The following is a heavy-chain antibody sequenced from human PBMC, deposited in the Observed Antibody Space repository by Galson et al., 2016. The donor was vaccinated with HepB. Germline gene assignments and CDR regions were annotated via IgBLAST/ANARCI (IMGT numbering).Heavy chain of an antibody. Sequence: SLRLSCAASGFNLGSYIMYWVRQAPGKGPEWLALISCDGSTTDYTDSAKDRFTISRDNSKNTLYLQMNGLTTEDTAVYYCASVRGYVDPWGLGTLVTVSS. CDR1: GFNLGSYI. CDR3: ASVRGYVDP. D-gene: IGHD3-16*01. CDR2: ISCDGSTT. J-gene: IGHJ5*02. V-gene: IGHV3-30*04.